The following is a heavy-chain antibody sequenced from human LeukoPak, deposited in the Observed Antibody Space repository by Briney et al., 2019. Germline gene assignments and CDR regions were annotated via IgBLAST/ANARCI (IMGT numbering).Heavy chain of an antibody. CDR2: IHHSGST. CDR3: ARYSGFYYYYSGMDV. J-gene: IGHJ6*02. V-gene: IGHV4-34*01. D-gene: IGHD6-19*01. CDR1: GGSFSGYY. Sequence: PSETLSLTCAVYGGSFSGYYWSWIRQPPGKGLEWVGEIHHSGSTRYNPSLKSRVTISVDTSKNQFSLKLSSVTAADTAVYYCARYSGFYYYYSGMDVWGQGTTVTVSS.